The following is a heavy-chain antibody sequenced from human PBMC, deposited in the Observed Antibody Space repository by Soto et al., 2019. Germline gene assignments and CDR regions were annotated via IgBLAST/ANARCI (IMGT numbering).Heavy chain of an antibody. CDR2: IYHSGST. CDR3: ARGEWSAPPQLPDPAYYFDY. V-gene: IGHV4-30-2*01. J-gene: IGHJ4*02. Sequence: KTSETLSLTCAVSGGSISSGGYSWSWIRQPPGKGLEWIGYIYHSGSTYYNPSLKSRVTISVDRSKNQFSLKLSSVTAADTAVYYCARGEWSAPPQLPDPAYYFDYWGQGTLVTVSS. CDR1: GGSISSGGYS. D-gene: IGHD2-8*01.